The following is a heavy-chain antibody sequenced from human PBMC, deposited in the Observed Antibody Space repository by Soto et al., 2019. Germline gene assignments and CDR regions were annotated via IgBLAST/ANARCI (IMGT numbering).Heavy chain of an antibody. J-gene: IGHJ4*02. CDR3: ARDPLVYYDSSGYFHDY. CDR1: GFTFSSYS. V-gene: IGHV3-48*02. D-gene: IGHD3-22*01. CDR2: ISSSSSTI. Sequence: PGGSLRLSCAVSGFTFSSYSMNWVRQAPGKGLEWVSYISSSSSTIYYADSVKGRFTISRDNAKNSLYLQMNSLRDEDTAVYYCARDPLVYYDSSGYFHDYWGQGTLVTVS.